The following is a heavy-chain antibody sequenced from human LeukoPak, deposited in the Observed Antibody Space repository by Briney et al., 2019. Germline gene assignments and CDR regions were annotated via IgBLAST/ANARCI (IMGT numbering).Heavy chain of an antibody. CDR1: GGSISSSSYY. V-gene: IGHV4-39*01. J-gene: IGHJ3*02. CDR3: ARIFSGGPTGHSFDI. D-gene: IGHD2-15*01. CDR2: IYYSGST. Sequence: SETLSLTCTVSGGSISSSSYYWGWIRQPPGKGLEWIGSIYYSGSTYYNPSLKSRVTISVDTSKNQFSLKLSSVTAADTAVYYCARIFSGGPTGHSFDIWGQGTMVTVSS.